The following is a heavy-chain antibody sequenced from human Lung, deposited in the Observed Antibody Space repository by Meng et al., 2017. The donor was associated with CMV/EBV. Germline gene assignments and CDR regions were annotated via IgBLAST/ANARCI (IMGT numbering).Heavy chain of an antibody. D-gene: IGHD1-26*01. CDR2: IKQDGSEK. V-gene: IGHV3-7*01. J-gene: IGHJ4*02. Sequence: GESXKISCATSGFNFRIYRMHWVRQVPGKGLEWVANIKQDGSEKYYVDSVKGRFTIARDNAKNSLYLQMNSLRADDTAVYYCVKGGTQDLDYWGQGTLVTVSS. CDR3: VKGGTQDLDY. CDR1: GFNFRIYR.